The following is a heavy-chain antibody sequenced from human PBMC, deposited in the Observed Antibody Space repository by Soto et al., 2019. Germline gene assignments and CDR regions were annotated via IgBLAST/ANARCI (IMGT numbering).Heavy chain of an antibody. CDR2: XXXGXSXT. Sequence: PGESLKMPCNVSGYRFTTYWLAWVRQMPGKGLEXMGMXXXGXSXTXSXXXFQGQVTVSADKSNTTAYLQWSSLSASDTAMYYCARSYSSSSYFDYWGQGALLTVSS. D-gene: IGHD6-6*01. CDR1: GYRFTTYW. CDR3: ARSYSSSSYFDY. V-gene: IGHV5-51*01. J-gene: IGHJ4*02.